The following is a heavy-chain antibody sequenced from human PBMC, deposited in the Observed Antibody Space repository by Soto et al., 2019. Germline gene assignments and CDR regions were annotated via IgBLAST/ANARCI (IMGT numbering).Heavy chain of an antibody. Sequence: PGGSLRLSCAASGFTFSSFGMSWVRQAPGEGLQWISGISNSGGSTYYADSVRGRFTISRDNSKNTLYLQMNSLRAEDTAVYYCAKDHGWLEAYWGQGTLVPVSS. CDR3: AKDHGWLEAY. V-gene: IGHV3-23*01. J-gene: IGHJ4*02. CDR2: ISNSGGST. CDR1: GFTFSSFG. D-gene: IGHD6-19*01.